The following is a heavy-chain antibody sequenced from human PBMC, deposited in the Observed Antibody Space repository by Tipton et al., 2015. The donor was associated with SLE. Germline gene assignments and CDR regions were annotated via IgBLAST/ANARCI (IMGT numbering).Heavy chain of an antibody. Sequence: SLRLSCAASEFTFSSYEMNWVRQAPGKGLEWVSYISSSGNTIYYADSVKGRFTISRGNAKNSLFLQMNSLRAEDTAVYYCASDYYGSGSYYNPSAFDIWGQGTMVTVSS. D-gene: IGHD3-10*01. J-gene: IGHJ3*02. V-gene: IGHV3-48*03. CDR1: EFTFSSYE. CDR2: ISSSGNTI. CDR3: ASDYYGSGSYYNPSAFDI.